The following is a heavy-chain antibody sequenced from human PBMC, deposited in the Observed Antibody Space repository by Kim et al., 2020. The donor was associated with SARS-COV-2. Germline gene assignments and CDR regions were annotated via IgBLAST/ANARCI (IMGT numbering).Heavy chain of an antibody. D-gene: IGHD3-22*01. CDR2: IYHSGST. J-gene: IGHJ4*02. V-gene: IGHV4-39*01. CDR1: GGSISNSFNY. Sequence: SETLSLTCTVSGGSISNSFNYWGWIRQPPGKGLEWIGSIYHSGSTYASPFLKSRVFMSVDTSKNQFSLKLSPVTRADTAVYYSASLPHDSRGYVDYGAQGLLFTVSS. CDR3: ASLPHDSRGYVDY.